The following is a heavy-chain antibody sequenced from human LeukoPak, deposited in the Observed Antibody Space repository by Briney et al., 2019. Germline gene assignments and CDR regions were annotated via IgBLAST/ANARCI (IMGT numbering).Heavy chain of an antibody. Sequence: GASVKVSCKASGGTFSSYAIGWVRQAPGQGLEWVGGIIPIFGTANYAQKFQGRVTITTDESTSTAYMELSSLRSEDTAVYYCARGTGELFDYWGQGTLVTVSS. CDR1: GGTFSSYA. CDR2: IIPIFGTA. CDR3: ARGTGELFDY. J-gene: IGHJ4*02. V-gene: IGHV1-69*05. D-gene: IGHD1-26*01.